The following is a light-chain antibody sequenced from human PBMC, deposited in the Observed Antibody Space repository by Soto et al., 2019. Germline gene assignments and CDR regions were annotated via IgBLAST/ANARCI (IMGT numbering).Light chain of an antibody. V-gene: IGKV3-20*01. CDR3: QQYDSSPT. CDR2: GAS. CDR1: QSVSSNY. Sequence: EIVLTQSPGTLSLSPGERATLSCRASQSVSSNYLAWYQQKPGQAPRLLIYGASSRATGIPGRFGGSGSGTDFTITISRLGPEDSAVYYCQQYDSSPTFGQGTKVEIK. J-gene: IGKJ1*01.